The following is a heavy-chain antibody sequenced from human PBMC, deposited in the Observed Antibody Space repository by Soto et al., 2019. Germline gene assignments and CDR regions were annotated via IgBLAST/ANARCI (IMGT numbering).Heavy chain of an antibody. CDR1: GFTLQNYA. CDR3: AKGKSTGDIDWFDP. J-gene: IGHJ5*02. Sequence: GALRLSCTASGFTLQNYAMAWVRQAPGKGLEWVSTLIGGHYGTAYSYSVKGRFTVSRDNSKNCLYLQMNSLGVEDTAMYFCAKGKSTGDIDWFDPWGQGSLVTVSS. D-gene: IGHD3-10*01. CDR2: LIGGHYGT. V-gene: IGHV3-23*01.